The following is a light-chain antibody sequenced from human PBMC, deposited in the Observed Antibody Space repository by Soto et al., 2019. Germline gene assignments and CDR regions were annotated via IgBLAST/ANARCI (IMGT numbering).Light chain of an antibody. CDR1: SSDVGGYNY. CDR3: SSYTRSSTPYV. CDR2: EVS. V-gene: IGLV2-14*01. J-gene: IGLJ1*01. Sequence: ALTPPSSLSGSPGQSITISCTGTSSDVGGYNYVSWYQQHPGKAPKLLIYEVSNRPSGVSNRFSGSKSGNTASLTISGLQAEDEADYYCSSYTRSSTPYVFGIGTKVTVL.